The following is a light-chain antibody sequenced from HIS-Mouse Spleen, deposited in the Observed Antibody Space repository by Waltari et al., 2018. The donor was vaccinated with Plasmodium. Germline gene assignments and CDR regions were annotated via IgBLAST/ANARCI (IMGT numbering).Light chain of an antibody. J-gene: IGKJ3*01. CDR3: QKYNNWSCT. CDR1: QSVSSN. CDR2: GAS. V-gene: IGKV3-15*01. Sequence: EIVMTQSPATLSVSPGERATLSCRASQSVSSNLAVYQQKPGQAPRLLIYGASTRATGIPARFSGSGSGTEFTLTISSLQSEDFAVYYGQKYNNWSCTFSPGTKVDIK.